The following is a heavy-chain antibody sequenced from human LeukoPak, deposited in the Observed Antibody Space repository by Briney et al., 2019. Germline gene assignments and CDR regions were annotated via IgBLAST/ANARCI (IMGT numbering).Heavy chain of an antibody. CDR1: GGSISGSS. Sequence: SDTLSLTCTVSGGSISGSSWSWIRQPPGKGLEWIGYIYYSGGTNYNPSLKSRATISVDTSKNQFSLNLHSVTAADTAVYYCARGSGWYYYWGQGALVTVSS. J-gene: IGHJ4*02. CDR3: ARGSGWYYY. D-gene: IGHD6-19*01. V-gene: IGHV4-59*01. CDR2: IYYSGGT.